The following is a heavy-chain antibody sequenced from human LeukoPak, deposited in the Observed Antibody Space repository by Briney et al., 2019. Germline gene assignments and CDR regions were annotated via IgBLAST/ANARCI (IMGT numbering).Heavy chain of an antibody. CDR2: ISYDGSNK. J-gene: IGHJ3*02. CDR1: GFTFSSYA. D-gene: IGHD2-15*01. CDR3: AREDQWSGAFDI. Sequence: GGSLRLSCAASGFTFSSYAMHWVRQAPGKGLEWVAVISYDGSNKYYADSVKGRFTISRDDSKNTLYLQMNSLRAEDTAVYYCAREDQWSGAFDIWGQGTMVTVSS. V-gene: IGHV3-30*04.